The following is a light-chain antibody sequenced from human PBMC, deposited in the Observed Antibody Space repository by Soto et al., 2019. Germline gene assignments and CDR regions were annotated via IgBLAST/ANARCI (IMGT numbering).Light chain of an antibody. CDR1: SSDVGGYNY. J-gene: IGLJ1*01. CDR2: YVS. Sequence: ALTQPASVSGSPGQSITISCTGTSSDVGGYNYVSWYQQHPGKAPKLMIYYVSHRPSGVSNRFSGSKSGNTASLTISGLQAEDEADCXCSSYPSINSYVFGTGTRATVL. CDR3: SSYPSINSYV. V-gene: IGLV2-14*03.